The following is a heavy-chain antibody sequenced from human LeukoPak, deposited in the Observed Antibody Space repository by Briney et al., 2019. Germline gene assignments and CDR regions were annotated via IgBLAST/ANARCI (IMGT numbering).Heavy chain of an antibody. CDR3: AKIDVDTAMVDADY. Sequence: GGSLRLSCAASEFTFNNAWMTWVRQAPGKGLEWVAVISYDGSNKYYADSVKGRFTISRDNSKNTLYLQMNSLRAEDTAVYYCAKIDVDTAMVDADYWGQGTLVTVSS. CDR2: ISYDGSNK. D-gene: IGHD5-18*01. V-gene: IGHV3-30*18. J-gene: IGHJ4*02. CDR1: EFTFNNAW.